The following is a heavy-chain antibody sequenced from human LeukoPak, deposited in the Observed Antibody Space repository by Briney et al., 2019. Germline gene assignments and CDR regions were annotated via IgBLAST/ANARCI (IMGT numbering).Heavy chain of an antibody. J-gene: IGHJ4*02. CDR2: ITASGGNT. V-gene: IGHV3-23*01. CDR3: ARERVIAGSYYFDS. CDR1: GFTFSSYA. D-gene: IGHD6-13*01. Sequence: GGSLRLSCAASGFTFSSYAMGWVRQAPGKGLEWVSAITASGGNTYYADSVKGRFTISRDNAKNSLYLQMNSLRAEDTAVYYCARERVIAGSYYFDSWGQGTLVTVSS.